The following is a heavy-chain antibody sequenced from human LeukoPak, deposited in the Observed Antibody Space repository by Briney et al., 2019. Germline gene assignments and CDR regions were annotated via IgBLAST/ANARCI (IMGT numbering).Heavy chain of an antibody. CDR2: ISAYNGNT. V-gene: IGHV1-18*01. CDR1: GYTFTGYG. J-gene: IGHJ4*02. CDR3: ARDSRATGLFDY. D-gene: IGHD3-10*01. Sequence: ASVKVSCTASGYTFTGYGISWVRQAPGQGLEWMGWISAYNGNTNYAQKLQGRVTMTTDTSTSTAYMELRSLRSDDTAVYYCARDSRATGLFDYWGQGTLVTVSS.